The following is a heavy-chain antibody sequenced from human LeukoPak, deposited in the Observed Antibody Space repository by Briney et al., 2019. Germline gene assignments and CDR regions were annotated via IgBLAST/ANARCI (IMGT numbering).Heavy chain of an antibody. J-gene: IGHJ6*02. V-gene: IGHV1-2*02. D-gene: IGHD2-2*01. CDR1: GYTFTGYY. Sequence: ASVKVSCKAFGYTFTGYYMHWVRQAPRQGREWMGWINPNSGGPNYAQKFQGRVTMTRDTSISTAYMELSRLRSDDTAVYYCAREPRATVVLAASYYYYGMDVWGQGTTVTVSS. CDR2: INPNSGGP. CDR3: AREPRATVVLAASYYYYGMDV.